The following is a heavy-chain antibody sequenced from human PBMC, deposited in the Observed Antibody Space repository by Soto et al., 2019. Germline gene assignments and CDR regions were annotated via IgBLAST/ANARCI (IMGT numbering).Heavy chain of an antibody. CDR3: ARDGVVAGVRKGYYYYYMDV. CDR1: GYTFTSYY. V-gene: IGHV1-46*03. D-gene: IGHD6-19*01. CDR2: INPSGGST. J-gene: IGHJ6*03. Sequence: ASVKVSCKASGYTFTSYYMHWVRQAPGQGLEWMGIINPSGGSTSYAQKFQGRVTMTRDTSTSTVYMELSSLRSEDTAVYYCARDGVVAGVRKGYYYYYMDVWGKGTTVTVSS.